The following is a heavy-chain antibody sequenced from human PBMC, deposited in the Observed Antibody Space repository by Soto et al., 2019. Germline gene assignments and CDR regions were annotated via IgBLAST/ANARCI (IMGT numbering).Heavy chain of an antibody. Sequence: SGGSLRLSCAASGFTFSSYGMHWVRQAPGKGLEWVAVISYDGSNKYYADSVKGRFTISRDNSKNTLYLQMNSLRAEDTAVYFCAKEMGWVVVIQLPPVALDYWGQGTLVTVSS. J-gene: IGHJ4*02. CDR2: ISYDGSNK. V-gene: IGHV3-30*18. CDR3: AKEMGWVVVIQLPPVALDY. CDR1: GFTFSSYG. D-gene: IGHD3-22*01.